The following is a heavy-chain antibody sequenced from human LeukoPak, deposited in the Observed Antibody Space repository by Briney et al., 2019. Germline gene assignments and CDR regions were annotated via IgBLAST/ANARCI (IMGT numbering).Heavy chain of an antibody. CDR1: GFTVNNKY. D-gene: IGHD1-26*01. V-gene: IGHV3-66*01. Sequence: PGGSLRLSCAASGFTVNNKYMCWVRQAPGKGLDWVSVIYGGGSTHYADSVKGRFTISRDNSKNTLYLQMNSLRVEDTAVYYCKWEPKYWGQGTLVTVSS. J-gene: IGHJ4*02. CDR2: IYGGGST. CDR3: KWEPKY.